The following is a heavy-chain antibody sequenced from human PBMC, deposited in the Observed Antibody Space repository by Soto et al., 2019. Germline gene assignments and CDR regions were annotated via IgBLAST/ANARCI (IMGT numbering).Heavy chain of an antibody. CDR3: ARGGEYSGYDDVAY. CDR2: IIPILGIA. J-gene: IGHJ4*02. CDR1: GGTFSSYT. Sequence: QVQLVQSGAEVKKPGSSVKVSCKASGGTFSSYTISWVRQAPGQGLEWMGRIIPILGIANYAQKFQGRVTITADKSTSTAYMELSSLRSEDTAVYDCARGGEYSGYDDVAYWGQGTLVTVSS. V-gene: IGHV1-69*02. D-gene: IGHD5-12*01.